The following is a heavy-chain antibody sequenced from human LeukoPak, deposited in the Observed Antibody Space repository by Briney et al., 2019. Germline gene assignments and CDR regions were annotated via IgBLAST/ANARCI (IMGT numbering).Heavy chain of an antibody. Sequence: SQTLSLTCAISGDSVSSNSAAWNWIRQSPSRGLEWLGRTYYRSKWGNDYAISVKSRITIDPDTSKNQFSLHLNSVTPGDTAVYYCARDWYDSGRYRFDFWGQGTLVTVSS. D-gene: IGHD6-19*01. CDR3: ARDWYDSGRYRFDF. CDR2: TYYRSKWGN. V-gene: IGHV6-1*01. J-gene: IGHJ4*02. CDR1: GDSVSSNSAA.